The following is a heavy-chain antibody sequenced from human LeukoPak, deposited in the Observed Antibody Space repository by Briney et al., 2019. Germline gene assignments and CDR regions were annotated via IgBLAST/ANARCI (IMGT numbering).Heavy chain of an antibody. CDR1: GDSISPYY. V-gene: IGHV4-59*12. CDR2: IYYSGDT. CDR3: ASSSGYTPHHYFDY. Sequence: SETLSLTCIVSGDSISPYYWNWIRQPPGKGLEWIGYIYYSGDTNYNPSLKSRVTMSVDTSKNQFSLKLSSVTAADTAVYYCASSSGYTPHHYFDYWGQGTLVTVSS. D-gene: IGHD6-19*01. J-gene: IGHJ4*02.